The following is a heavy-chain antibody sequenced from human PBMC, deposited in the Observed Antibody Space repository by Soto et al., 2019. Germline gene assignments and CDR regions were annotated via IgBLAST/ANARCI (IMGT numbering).Heavy chain of an antibody. CDR1: GGTFSSYA. Sequence: QVQLVQSGAEVKKPGSSVKVSCKASGGTFSSYAISWVRQAPGQGLEWMGGIIPIFGTANYAQNFQGRVTITADESTSTAYMELSSLRSEDTAVYYCARKGYSSSSYYYYGMDAWGQGTTVTVSS. J-gene: IGHJ6*02. CDR2: IIPIFGTA. D-gene: IGHD6-6*01. CDR3: ARKGYSSSSYYYYGMDA. V-gene: IGHV1-69*01.